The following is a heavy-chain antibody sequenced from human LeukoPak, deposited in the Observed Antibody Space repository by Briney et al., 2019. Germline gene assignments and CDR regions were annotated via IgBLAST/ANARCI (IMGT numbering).Heavy chain of an antibody. V-gene: IGHV4-59*01. CDR1: GGSISSYY. Sequence: PSETLSLTCTVSGGSISSYYWSWIRQPPGKGMEWIGYIYYSGNTNYNPSLKSRVTISVDTSKNQFSLKLSSVTAADTAVYYCAREPHSMKYYYGSGSLAGILDVWGKGTTVTVSS. D-gene: IGHD3-10*01. CDR3: AREPHSMKYYYGSGSLAGILDV. CDR2: IYYSGNT. J-gene: IGHJ6*04.